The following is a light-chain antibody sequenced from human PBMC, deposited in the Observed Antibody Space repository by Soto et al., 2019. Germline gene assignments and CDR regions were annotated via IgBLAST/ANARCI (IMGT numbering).Light chain of an antibody. Sequence: DIQMTQSPSSLSASVGDRVTITCRASRSISNYLNWYQQKSGTVPRLLIYAASSLQPGVLSRFSGTGTGTAFTLTITSLQPEDSANYHCQQSYSVPRFGPGTRVDLK. CDR1: RSISNY. CDR3: QQSYSVPR. J-gene: IGKJ1*01. CDR2: AAS. V-gene: IGKV1-39*01.